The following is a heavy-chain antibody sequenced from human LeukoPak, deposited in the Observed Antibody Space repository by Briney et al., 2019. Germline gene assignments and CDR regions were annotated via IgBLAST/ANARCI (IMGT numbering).Heavy chain of an antibody. CDR2: ISAYNGNT. D-gene: IGHD2-21*01. CDR3: ATDVANSWFDP. J-gene: IGHJ5*02. Sequence: ASVKVSCKVSGYTFTSYGISWVRQAPGQGLEWMGWISAYNGNTNYAQKVQGRVTMTTDTSTSTAYVELRSLRSDDTAVYYCATDVANSWFDPWGEGTLVTVSS. V-gene: IGHV1-18*01. CDR1: GYTFTSYG.